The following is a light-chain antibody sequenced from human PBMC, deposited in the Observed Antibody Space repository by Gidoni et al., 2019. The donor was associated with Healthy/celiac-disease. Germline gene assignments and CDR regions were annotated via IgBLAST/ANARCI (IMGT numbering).Light chain of an antibody. CDR3: SSYAGSRML. CDR2: EGN. Sequence: QSALTQPASLSGSPGQSMTISCTDTSSDVGSYNLLSCYQQQPGQAPKLMIYEGNKRTSGVSNRFSGFKAGNTASLTISGLQAEDEADYYCSSYAGSRMLFGGGTKLTVL. V-gene: IGLV2-23*01. CDR1: SSDVGSYNL. J-gene: IGLJ2*01.